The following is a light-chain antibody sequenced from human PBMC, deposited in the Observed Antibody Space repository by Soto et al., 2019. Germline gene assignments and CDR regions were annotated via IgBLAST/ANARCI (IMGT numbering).Light chain of an antibody. V-gene: IGKV3-15*01. CDR1: QSVRNN. CDR2: YAS. CDR3: QQYNNWPPIT. Sequence: EIMMTQXPATLSVSPGERATLSCRASQSVRNNLAWYQQKPGQAPRLLIYYASTRATGIPARFSGSGSGTEFTLTISSLQSEDFALYYCQQYNNWPPITFGQGTRLEIK. J-gene: IGKJ5*01.